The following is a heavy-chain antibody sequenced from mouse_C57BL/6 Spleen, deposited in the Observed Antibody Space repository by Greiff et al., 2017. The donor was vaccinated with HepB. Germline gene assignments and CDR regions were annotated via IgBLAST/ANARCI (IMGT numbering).Heavy chain of an antibody. CDR3: ARDDRYYGSSYRYFDV. V-gene: IGHV5-4*01. CDR2: ISDGGSYT. CDR1: GFTFSSYA. Sequence: EVMLVESGGGLVKPGGSLKLSCAASGFTFSSYAMSWVRQTPEKRLEWVATISDGGSYTYYPDNVKGRFTISRDNAKNNLYLQMSHLKSEDTAMYYCARDDRYYGSSYRYFDVWGTGTTVTVSS. J-gene: IGHJ1*03. D-gene: IGHD1-1*01.